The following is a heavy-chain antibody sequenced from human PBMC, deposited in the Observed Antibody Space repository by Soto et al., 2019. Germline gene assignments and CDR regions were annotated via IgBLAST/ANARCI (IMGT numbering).Heavy chain of an antibody. Sequence: QITLKESGPTLVKPTQTLTLTCTFSGFSLSTSGVGVGWIRQPPGKALEWLALIYWDDDKRHSPSLKSRLTITKDTSKNQVVLTMTNMDPVDTATYYCARTFGELLPVGMDVWGQGTTVTVSS. CDR3: ARTFGELLPVGMDV. CDR2: IYWDDDK. J-gene: IGHJ6*02. D-gene: IGHD3-10*01. V-gene: IGHV2-5*02. CDR1: GFSLSTSGVG.